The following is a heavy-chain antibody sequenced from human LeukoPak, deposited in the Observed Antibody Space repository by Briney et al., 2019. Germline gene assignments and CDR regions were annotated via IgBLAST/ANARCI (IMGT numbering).Heavy chain of an antibody. V-gene: IGHV3-21*01. J-gene: IGHJ5*02. D-gene: IGHD4-17*01. CDR2: ISSSSCYI. Sequence: GGSLRLSCAASGFTFSSYAMSWVRQAPGKGLEWVSYISSSSCYIYYADSVQGRFTISRDNAKNSLYLQMDSLRAEDTAVYYCARASTEYAVTDGFDTWGPGTLVTVSS. CDR3: ARASTEYAVTDGFDT. CDR1: GFTFSSYA.